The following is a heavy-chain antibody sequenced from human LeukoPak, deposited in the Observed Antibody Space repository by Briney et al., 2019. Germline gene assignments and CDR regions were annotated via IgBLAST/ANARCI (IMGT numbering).Heavy chain of an antibody. CDR1: GFTFSSYS. D-gene: IGHD4-17*01. CDR3: ANSRGYSVGDYLAFDI. J-gene: IGHJ3*02. Sequence: PGGSLRLSCAASGFTFSSYSMNWVRQAPGKGLEWVSAISGSGGSTYYTDSVKGRFTISRDNSKDTLYLQMNSLRAEDTAVYYCANSRGYSVGDYLAFDIWGQGTVVTVSS. CDR2: ISGSGGST. V-gene: IGHV3-23*01.